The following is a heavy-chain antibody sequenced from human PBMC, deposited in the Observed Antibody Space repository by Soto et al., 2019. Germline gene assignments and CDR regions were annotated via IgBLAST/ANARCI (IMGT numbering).Heavy chain of an antibody. J-gene: IGHJ5*02. V-gene: IGHV3-21*01. CDR1: GFTFSSYA. Sequence: EVQLLESGGGLVQPGGSLRLSCAASGFTFSSYAMSWVRQAPGKGLEWVSSISSSSSYIYYADSVKGRFTISRDNAKNSLYLQMNSLRAEDTAVYYCARGEYSSSLSWFDPWGQGTLVTVSS. CDR2: ISSSSSYI. D-gene: IGHD6-6*01. CDR3: ARGEYSSSLSWFDP.